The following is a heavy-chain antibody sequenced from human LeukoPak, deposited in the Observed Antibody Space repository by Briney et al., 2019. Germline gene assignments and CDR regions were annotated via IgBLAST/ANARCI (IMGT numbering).Heavy chain of an antibody. CDR3: ANSPTSTATTSYGMDV. Sequence: GGSLRLSCAASGFTSSRYAMNWVRQAPGKGLEWVSTVRSSDGYTYYADSVRGRFTISGDDFKTTVYLQMNSLRAEDTAVYYCANSPTSTATTSYGMDVWGRGTTVTVSS. D-gene: IGHD1-26*01. CDR1: GFTSSRYA. J-gene: IGHJ6*02. V-gene: IGHV3-23*01. CDR2: VRSSDGYT.